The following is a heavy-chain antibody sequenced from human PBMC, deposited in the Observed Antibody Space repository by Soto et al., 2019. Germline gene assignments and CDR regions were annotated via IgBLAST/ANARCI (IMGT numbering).Heavy chain of an antibody. J-gene: IGHJ4*02. CDR3: GRDSRIGSTYSGYDGIDY. Sequence: QVQLVQSGAEVKKPGSSVKVSCKASGGTFSNDIITWVRQAPGQGLEWMGRIIPLLDIANYAQKFQGRVTITADKSTSPAYMELNSLRSEDTAVYYCGRDSRIGSTYSGYDGIDYWGQGTLVTVSS. CDR2: IIPLLDIA. D-gene: IGHD5-12*01. CDR1: GGTFSNDI. V-gene: IGHV1-69*08.